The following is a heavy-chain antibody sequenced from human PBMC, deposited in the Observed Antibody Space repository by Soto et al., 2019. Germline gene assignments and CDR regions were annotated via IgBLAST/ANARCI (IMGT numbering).Heavy chain of an antibody. V-gene: IGHV1-3*01. CDR3: ARGLGDYDFWSAQSTPYYMEV. Sequence: ASVKVSCKASGYTFTSYAMHWVRQAPGQRLEWMGWINAGNGNTKYSQKFQGRVTITRDTSASTAYMELSSLRSDDTAVYYCARGLGDYDFWSAQSTPYYMEVWGKGTTVTVSS. CDR1: GYTFTSYA. D-gene: IGHD3-3*01. CDR2: INAGNGNT. J-gene: IGHJ6*03.